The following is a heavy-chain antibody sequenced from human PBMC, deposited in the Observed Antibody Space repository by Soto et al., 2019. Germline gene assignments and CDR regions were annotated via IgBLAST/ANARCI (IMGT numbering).Heavy chain of an antibody. D-gene: IGHD3-10*01. V-gene: IGHV3-21*04. CDR2: ISSSSSNI. Sequence: GGSLRLSCAASGFTFSSYSMNWVRQAPGKGLEWVSSISSSSSNIYYADSVKGRFTISRDNAKNTLYLQMNSLRAEDTAVYYCAKDLAPTMVSYFDYWGQGTLVTVSS. J-gene: IGHJ4*02. CDR3: AKDLAPTMVSYFDY. CDR1: GFTFSSYS.